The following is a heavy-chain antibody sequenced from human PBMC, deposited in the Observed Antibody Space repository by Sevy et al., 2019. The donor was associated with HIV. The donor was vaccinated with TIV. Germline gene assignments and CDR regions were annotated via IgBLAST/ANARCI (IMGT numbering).Heavy chain of an antibody. CDR3: AKGVSSGYYSGFDP. CDR1: GFTFSSYA. J-gene: IGHJ5*02. CDR2: ISGSGGST. D-gene: IGHD3-22*01. V-gene: IGHV3-23*01. Sequence: GGSLRLSCAASGFTFSSYAMSWVRQAPGKGLEWVSAISGSGGSTYSADSVKGRFTISRDNSKNTLYLQMNSLRAEDTAVYYCAKGVSSGYYSGFDPWGQGTLVTVSS.